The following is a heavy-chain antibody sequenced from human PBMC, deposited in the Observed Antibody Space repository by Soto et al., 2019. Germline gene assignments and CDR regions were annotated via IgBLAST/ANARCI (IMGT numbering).Heavy chain of an antibody. D-gene: IGHD4-4*01. CDR3: AKDAMTTVNPDYYYYGMDV. Sequence: PGGSLRLSCAASGFTFSSYGMHWVRQAPGKGLEWVAVISYDGSNKYYADSVKGRFTISRDNSKNTLYLQMNSLRAEDTAVYYCAKDAMTTVNPDYYYYGMDVWGQGTTVTVSS. V-gene: IGHV3-30*18. CDR2: ISYDGSNK. CDR1: GFTFSSYG. J-gene: IGHJ6*02.